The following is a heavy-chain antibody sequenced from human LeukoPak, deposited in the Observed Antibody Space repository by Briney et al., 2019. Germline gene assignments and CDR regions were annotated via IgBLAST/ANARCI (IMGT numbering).Heavy chain of an antibody. V-gene: IGHV3-74*01. D-gene: IGHD2-21*01. J-gene: IGHJ4*02. CDR2: INEDGSRT. CDR1: GFIVSNYW. CDR3: VRDFVGPVDS. Sequence: GGSLRLSCAASGFIVSNYWMHWVRQAPGKGLVWVSRINEDGSRTDHADTVRGRFTISRDSGKNTLYLQMNSLGAEDTAVYFXVRDFVGPVDSWGQGTQVTVSS.